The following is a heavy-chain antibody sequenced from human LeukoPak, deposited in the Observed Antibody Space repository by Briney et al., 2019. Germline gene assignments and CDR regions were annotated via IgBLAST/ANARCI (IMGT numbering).Heavy chain of an antibody. CDR2: INSDGSWT. CDR3: VSFYETY. V-gene: IGHV3-74*01. J-gene: IGHJ4*02. CDR1: GNYW. Sequence: GGSLRLSCAASGNYWMHWVRQVPGKGLVWVSHINSDGSWTSYADSVEGRFTISKDNAKNTVYLQMNSLRAEDTAVYYCVSFYETYWGRGTLVTVSS. D-gene: IGHD2/OR15-2a*01.